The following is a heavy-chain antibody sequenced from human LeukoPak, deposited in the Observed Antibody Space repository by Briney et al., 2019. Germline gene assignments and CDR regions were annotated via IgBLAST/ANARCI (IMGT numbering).Heavy chain of an antibody. V-gene: IGHV4-34*01. J-gene: IGHJ5*02. CDR3: ARGGGIAAAGTVFDP. CDR2: INHSGST. Sequence: SETLSLTCAVYGGSFSGYYWSWIRQPPGKGLEWIGEINHSGSTNYNPSLKSRVTISVDTSKNQFSLKLSSVTAADTAVYYCARGGGIAAAGTVFDPWGQGTLVTVSS. CDR1: GGSFSGYY. D-gene: IGHD6-13*01.